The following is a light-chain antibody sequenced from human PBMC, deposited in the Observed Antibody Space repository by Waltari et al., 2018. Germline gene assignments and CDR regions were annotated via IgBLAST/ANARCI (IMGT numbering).Light chain of an antibody. CDR3: QQYGTSPPLT. V-gene: IGKV3-20*01. Sequence: IVLTQSPGTLSLSPGERATLSCRASQSVSSSYLAWYQHKPCQAPRLVIYGASSRAAGIPDRFSGSGSGTDFTLTIRRLEPEDFAVYYCQQYGTSPPLTFGGGTKVEIK. CDR2: GAS. CDR1: QSVSSSY. J-gene: IGKJ4*01.